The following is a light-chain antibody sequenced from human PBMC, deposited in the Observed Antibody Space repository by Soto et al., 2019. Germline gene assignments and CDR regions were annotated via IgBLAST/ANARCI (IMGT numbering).Light chain of an antibody. CDR2: KDS. V-gene: IGLV3-25*02. Sequence: SYELTQPPSVSVSPGQTAMITCSGDSLPKQNAYWYQQKPGRAPVLVIYKDSERPSGIPERFSGSSSGTIVTLTISGVQAEDEADYYCQSADSSGGEPVIFGGGTKVTVL. J-gene: IGLJ2*01. CDR1: SLPKQN. CDR3: QSADSSGGEPVI.